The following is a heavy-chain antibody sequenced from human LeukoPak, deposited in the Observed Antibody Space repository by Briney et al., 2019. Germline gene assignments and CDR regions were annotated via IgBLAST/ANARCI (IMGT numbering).Heavy chain of an antibody. CDR3: ARVRIDCGDLVDV. D-gene: IGHD4-17*01. V-gene: IGHV4-59*01. CDR1: GGSISSYY. Sequence: SETLSLTCTVSGGSISSYYWSWIRQPPGKGLEWIGYIYYSGSTNYNPSLKSRVTISEDTSKNQFSLKLSSVTAADTAVYYCARVRIDCGDLVDVWGKGTTVTVSS. CDR2: IYYSGST. J-gene: IGHJ6*04.